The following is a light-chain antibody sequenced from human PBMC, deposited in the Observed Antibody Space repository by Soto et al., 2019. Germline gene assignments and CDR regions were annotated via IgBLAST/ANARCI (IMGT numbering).Light chain of an antibody. V-gene: IGKV1-12*01. CDR2: AAS. J-gene: IGKJ1*01. CDR1: QGISSW. CDR3: QQANSLPGT. Sequence: DIQMTQSPSSVSASVGDRVTITCRASQGISSWLAWYQQKPGKAPKLLIYAASSLQIGVPSRFSGSGSGTACTLTISSLQPEDLETYYWQQANSLPGTFGQGTKVEIE.